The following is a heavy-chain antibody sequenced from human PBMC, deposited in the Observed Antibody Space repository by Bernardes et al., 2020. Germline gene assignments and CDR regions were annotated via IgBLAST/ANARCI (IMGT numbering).Heavy chain of an antibody. CDR1: GFTFSSYS. D-gene: IGHD2-2*02. V-gene: IGHV3-21*01. CDR2: ISSSSSYI. J-gene: IGHJ4*02. Sequence: GGSLRLSCAASGFTFSSYSMNWVRQAPGKGLEWVSSISSSSSYIYYADSVKGRFTISRDNAKNSLYLQMNSLRAEDTAVYYCARAYCSSTSCHNGYWGQGNLVTVSS. CDR3: ARAYCSSTSCHNGY.